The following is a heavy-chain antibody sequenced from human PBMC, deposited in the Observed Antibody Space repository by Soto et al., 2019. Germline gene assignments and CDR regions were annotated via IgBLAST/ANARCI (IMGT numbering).Heavy chain of an antibody. Sequence: QMQLVQSGTEVKKPGSSVKVSCKASGGTLSSFINYPINWVRQAPGQGLEWVGGIVPNVGTVNYAQKFQGRVTITADKSTGTAYMEVSSLRSEDTALYYCARRDTSGFLRYFDNWGHGTLVTVSS. CDR2: IVPNVGTV. D-gene: IGHD3-3*01. CDR3: ARRDTSGFLRYFDN. CDR1: GGTLSSFINYP. J-gene: IGHJ4*03. V-gene: IGHV1-69*06.